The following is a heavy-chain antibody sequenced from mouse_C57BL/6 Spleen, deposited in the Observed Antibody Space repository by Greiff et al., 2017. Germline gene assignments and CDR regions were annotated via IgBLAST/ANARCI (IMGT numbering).Heavy chain of an antibody. CDR1: GFSLTSYG. CDR3: ARNWWDERYYAMDY. Sequence: VKLVESGPGLVQPSQSLSITCTVSGFSLTSYGVHWVRQSPGKGLEWLGVIWGGGSTDYNAAFISRLSISKDNSKSQVFFKMNSLQADDTAIYYCARNWWDERYYAMDYWGQGTSVTVSS. V-gene: IGHV2-2*01. CDR2: IWGGGST. D-gene: IGHD1-1*02. J-gene: IGHJ4*01.